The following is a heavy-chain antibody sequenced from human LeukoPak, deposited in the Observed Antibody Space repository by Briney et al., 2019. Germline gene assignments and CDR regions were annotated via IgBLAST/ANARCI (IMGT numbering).Heavy chain of an antibody. CDR3: AKDLPAAYFDY. D-gene: IGHD2-2*01. V-gene: IGHV3-30*02. J-gene: IGHJ4*02. CDR1: GFTFSNYG. CDR2: VRSDGGIK. Sequence: GGSLRLSCAASGFTFSNYGMHWVRQAPGKGLEWVAFVRSDGGIKYYADSVKGRFTISRDNSRTTVYLQMNSLRAEDMAVYHCAKDLPAAYFDYWGQGTLVTVSS.